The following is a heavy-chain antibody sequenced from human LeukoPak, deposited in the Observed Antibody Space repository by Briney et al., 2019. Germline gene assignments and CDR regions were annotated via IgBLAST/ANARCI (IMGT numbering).Heavy chain of an antibody. CDR3: ARLVVAMAGIGDYYHGMDV. CDR2: IYYTRRT. J-gene: IGHJ6*02. V-gene: IGHV4-39*01. D-gene: IGHD6-19*01. CDR1: GGSISSSSYY. Sequence: PSETLSLTCTVSGGSISSSSYYWGWIRQPPGKGLEWIGSIYYTRRTYYNPSLKSRVTISVDTSKNQFSLKLSSVTAADTAVYYCARLVVAMAGIGDYYHGMDVWGQGTTVTVSS.